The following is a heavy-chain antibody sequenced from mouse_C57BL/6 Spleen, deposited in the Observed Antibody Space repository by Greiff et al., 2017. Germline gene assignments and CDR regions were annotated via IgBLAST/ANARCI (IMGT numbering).Heavy chain of an antibody. D-gene: IGHD2-2*01. V-gene: IGHV5-17*01. CDR2: ISSGSSTI. J-gene: IGHJ4*01. CDR1: GFTFSDYG. Sequence: EVQRVESGGGLVKPGGSLKLSCAASGFTFSDYGMHWVRQAPEKGLEWVAYISSGSSTIYYADTVKGRFTISRDNAKNTLFLQMTSLRSEDTAMYYCASYGYDVGYYAMAYWGQGTSVTVSS. CDR3: ASYGYDVGYYAMAY.